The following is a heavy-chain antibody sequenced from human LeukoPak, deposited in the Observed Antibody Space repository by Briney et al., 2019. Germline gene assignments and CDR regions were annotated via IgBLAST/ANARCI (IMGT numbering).Heavy chain of an antibody. CDR3: ARVRFLESYYYYYGMDV. D-gene: IGHD3-3*01. Sequence: KPSETLSLTCAVYGGAFSGYYWSWIRQPPGKGVEWVGEINHSGSTNYNPSLKSRVTISVDTSKNQFSLKLSSVTAADTAVYYCARVRFLESYYYYYGMDVWGQGTTVTVSS. J-gene: IGHJ6*02. CDR1: GGAFSGYY. CDR2: INHSGST. V-gene: IGHV4-34*01.